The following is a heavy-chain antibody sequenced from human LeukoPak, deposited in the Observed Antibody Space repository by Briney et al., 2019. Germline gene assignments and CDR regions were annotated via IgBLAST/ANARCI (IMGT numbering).Heavy chain of an antibody. J-gene: IGHJ4*02. V-gene: IGHV4-34*01. Sequence: SETLSLTCAVYGVSFSGYYWSWVRQAPGKGLEWVGEINHGGSTNYNASLKSRVTISVDTSKNQFSLKLSSVTAADTAVYYCARVSDSSGYYYDRARHSFVSWGPGTLVTVSS. D-gene: IGHD3-22*01. CDR2: INHGGST. CDR3: ARVSDSSGYYYDRARHSFVS. CDR1: GVSFSGYY.